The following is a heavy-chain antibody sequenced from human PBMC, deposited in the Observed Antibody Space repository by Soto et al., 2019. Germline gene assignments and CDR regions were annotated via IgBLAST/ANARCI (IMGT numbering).Heavy chain of an antibody. CDR1: GAALNSGNYY. CDR2: IYVTGAV. Sequence: SETLFLTCSVSGAALNSGNYYWSWIRQVPGKGLEWIGHIYVTGAVDYNPSLRDRITISQDTSERQFSLNLRLVTAADTAVYYCARIRIATNNYKWFDPWGQGTLVTVSS. CDR3: ARIRIATNNYKWFDP. J-gene: IGHJ5*02. V-gene: IGHV4-31*03. D-gene: IGHD2-21*01.